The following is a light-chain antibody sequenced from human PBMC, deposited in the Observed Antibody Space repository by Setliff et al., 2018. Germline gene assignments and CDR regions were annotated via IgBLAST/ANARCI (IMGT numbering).Light chain of an antibody. CDR1: SSDIGAYNF. CDR3: SSYTRDTTVV. CDR2: GVS. Sequence: QSALTQPASVSGPHGQSITISCTGTSSDIGAYNFVFWYQQHPGKAPRLIIHGVSERPSGISDRFSASKSGNTASLIISGLQTEDEADYYCSSYTRDTTVVFGTGTKGTV. V-gene: IGLV2-14*03. J-gene: IGLJ1*01.